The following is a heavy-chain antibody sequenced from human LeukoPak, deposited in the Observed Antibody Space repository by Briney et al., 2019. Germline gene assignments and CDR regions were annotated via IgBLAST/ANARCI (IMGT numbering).Heavy chain of an antibody. D-gene: IGHD6-19*01. CDR3: ARGVPYSSGHGDFDY. CDR2: VYYSGGI. Sequence: SETPSLTCTVSGDSISSRGYYWGWVRQPPGKGLEWIGSVYYSGGIYSTPSLKGRVTISVDTSNNQFSLKLSSVTAADTAVYYCARGVPYSSGHGDFDYWGRGTLVTVSS. J-gene: IGHJ4*02. V-gene: IGHV4-39*01. CDR1: GDSISSRGYY.